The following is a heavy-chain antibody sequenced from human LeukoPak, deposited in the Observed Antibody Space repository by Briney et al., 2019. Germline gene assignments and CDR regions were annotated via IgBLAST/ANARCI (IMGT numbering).Heavy chain of an antibody. Sequence: SETLSLTCTVSGGSINSYFWSWIRQPPGKGLEWIGYIYYSGSTNYNPSLKSRVTISVDTSKNQFSLKLSSVTAADTAVYYCARGLGGRAGFDYWGQGTLVTVSS. J-gene: IGHJ4*02. D-gene: IGHD3-16*01. CDR1: GGSINSYF. V-gene: IGHV4-59*01. CDR2: IYYSGST. CDR3: ARGLGGRAGFDY.